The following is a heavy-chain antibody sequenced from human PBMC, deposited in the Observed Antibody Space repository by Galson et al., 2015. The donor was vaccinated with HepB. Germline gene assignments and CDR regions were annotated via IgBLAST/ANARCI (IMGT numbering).Heavy chain of an antibody. CDR3: ARGRLSSWYSRLGWYFDL. D-gene: IGHD6-13*01. Sequence: SLRLSCAASGFTFSSYDMHWVRQATGKGLEWVSAIGTAGDTYYPGSVKGRFSISRENAKNSLYLQMDSLRAGDTAVYYCARGRLSSWYSRLGWYFDLWGRGTLVTVSS. V-gene: IGHV3-13*04. CDR2: IGTAGDT. CDR1: GFTFSSYD. J-gene: IGHJ2*01.